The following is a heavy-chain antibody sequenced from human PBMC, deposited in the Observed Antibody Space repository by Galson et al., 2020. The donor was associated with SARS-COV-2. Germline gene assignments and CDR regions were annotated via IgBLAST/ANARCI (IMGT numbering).Heavy chain of an antibody. Sequence: SETLSLTCTVSGGSISSYYWSWIRQPPGKGLEWIGYIYYSGSTNYNPSLKSRVTISVDTSKNQFSLKLSSVTAADTAVYYCARHGVETMVRGVYAFDIWGQGTMVTVSS. D-gene: IGHD3-10*01. CDR3: ARHGVETMVRGVYAFDI. V-gene: IGHV4-59*08. CDR2: IYYSGST. CDR1: GGSISSYY. J-gene: IGHJ3*02.